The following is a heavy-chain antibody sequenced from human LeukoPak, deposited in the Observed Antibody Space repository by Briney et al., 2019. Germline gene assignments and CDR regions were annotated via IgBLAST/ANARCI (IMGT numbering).Heavy chain of an antibody. CDR1: GGSFSGYY. V-gene: IGHV4-34*01. Sequence: PSETLSLTCAVYGGSFSGYYWSWIRQPPGKGLEWIGEINHSGSTNYNPSLKSRVTISVDTSKNQFSLKLSSVTAADTAVYYCARGYPAAGIYYYYYYMDVWGKGTTVTVSS. CDR2: INHSGST. CDR3: ARGYPAAGIYYYYYYMDV. J-gene: IGHJ6*03. D-gene: IGHD6-13*01.